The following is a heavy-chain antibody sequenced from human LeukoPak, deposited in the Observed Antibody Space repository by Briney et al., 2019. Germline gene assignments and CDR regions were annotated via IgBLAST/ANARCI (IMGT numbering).Heavy chain of an antibody. CDR1: GFPFSSYR. CDR2: KKKEGSEK. CDR3: ARSAPDYSSSWYGVYYDYYYYMDV. J-gene: IGHJ6*03. V-gene: IGHV3-7*01. D-gene: IGHD6-13*01. Sequence: TGGSLTLARSPSGFPFSSYRVSCARPPPGRGGEWVANKKKEGSEKHPVPSVKGRLTSSRDKAKNSLYLQMNDLRAQDTAVYYGARSAPDYSSSWYGVYYDYYYYMDVWGKGTTVTVSS.